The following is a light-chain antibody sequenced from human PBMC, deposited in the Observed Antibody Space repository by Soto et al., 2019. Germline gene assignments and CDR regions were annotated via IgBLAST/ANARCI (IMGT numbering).Light chain of an antibody. CDR1: QSVSSN. CDR2: GAS. V-gene: IGKV3-15*01. Sequence: EIVMTQSPATLSVSPGERATLSCRASQSVSSNLAWYQQKPGQAPRLLIYGASTRATGIPARFSGSGSGTEFTLTISSLQSEDSAVYYCQQYNKWPGTLGQGTKLEIK. J-gene: IGKJ2*01. CDR3: QQYNKWPGT.